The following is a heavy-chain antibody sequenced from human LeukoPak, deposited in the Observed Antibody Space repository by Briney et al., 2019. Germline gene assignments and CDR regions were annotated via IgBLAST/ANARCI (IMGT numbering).Heavy chain of an antibody. V-gene: IGHV1-2*02. J-gene: IGHJ3*02. CDR1: GYTFTGYY. CDR2: INPNSGGT. D-gene: IGHD2-15*01. CDR3: ARGDHVRIYAESAFDI. Sequence: ASVRVSCKASGYTFTGYYMHWVRQAPGQGLEWMVWINPNSGGTNYAQKFQGRVTMTRDTSISTAYMELSRLRSEDTAVYYCARGDHVRIYAESAFDIWGQGTKVTVSS.